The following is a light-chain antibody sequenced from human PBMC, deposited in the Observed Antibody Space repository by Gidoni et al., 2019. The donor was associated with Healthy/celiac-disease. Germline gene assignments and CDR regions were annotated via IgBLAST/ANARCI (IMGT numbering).Light chain of an antibody. CDR2: SAS. V-gene: IGKV3-15*01. CDR3: QQYNNWPPWT. CDR1: QSVNSN. Sequence: EIVMTQSPATLSVPPGESATLSCRASQSVNSNLAWYQQKPGQAPRLLIYSASTRATCIPARFSGSVSGTEFTLTISSLQSEDFAVYYCQQYNNWPPWTFGQXTKVEIK. J-gene: IGKJ1*01.